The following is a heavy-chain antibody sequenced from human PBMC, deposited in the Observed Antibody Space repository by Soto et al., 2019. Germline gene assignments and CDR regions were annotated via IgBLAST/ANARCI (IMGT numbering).Heavy chain of an antibody. V-gene: IGHV1-2*04. CDR3: ARGQGSSWYYYYGMDV. CDR1: GYTFTGYY. Sequence: ASVKVSCKASGYTFTGYYMHWVRQAPGQGLEWMGWINPNSGGTNYAQKFQGWVTMTRDTSISTAYMELSRLRSDDTAVYYCARGQGSSWYYYYGMDVWGQGTTVTVSS. CDR2: INPNSGGT. J-gene: IGHJ6*02. D-gene: IGHD6-13*01.